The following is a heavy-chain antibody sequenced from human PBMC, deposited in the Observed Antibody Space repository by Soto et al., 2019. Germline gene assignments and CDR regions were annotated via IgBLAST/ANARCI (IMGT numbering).Heavy chain of an antibody. D-gene: IGHD3-3*01. CDR1: GFTFSSYG. CDR3: ARVAPVIRFLEWAPPGWSEGMDV. V-gene: IGHV3-33*01. Sequence: QAQLVESGGGVVQPGRSLRLSCEASGFTFSSYGMHWVRQAPGKGLEWVAVIWYDGRNKYYADSVKGRFTISRDNFKNTLDLQMSSLTAEDTAVYYCARVAPVIRFLEWAPPGWSEGMDVWCQGTTVTGSS. CDR2: IWYDGRNK. J-gene: IGHJ6*02.